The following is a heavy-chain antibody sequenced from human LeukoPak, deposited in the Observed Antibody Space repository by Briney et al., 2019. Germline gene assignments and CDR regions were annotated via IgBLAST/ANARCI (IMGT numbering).Heavy chain of an antibody. CDR3: ARDGANTYGRAFDF. J-gene: IGHJ4*02. D-gene: IGHD5-18*01. CDR2: ISYHGTNT. Sequence: GSLRIFFATSGFELQSHAMQWVRPAPSQGLELVSSISYHGTNTYYADSVKGRFTISRDNSKNTVLLQMTSLRVEDTAVYYCARDGANTYGRAFDFWGQGMQVTVSS. CDR1: GFELQSHA. V-gene: IGHV3-30*04.